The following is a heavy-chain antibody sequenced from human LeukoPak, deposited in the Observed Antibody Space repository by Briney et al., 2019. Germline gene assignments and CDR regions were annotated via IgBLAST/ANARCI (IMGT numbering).Heavy chain of an antibody. V-gene: IGHV4-59*11. CDR1: GGSISSHY. Sequence: SETLSLTCTVSGGSISSHYWSWIRQPPGKGLEWIGYIYYSGSTNYNPSLKSRVTISVDTSKNQFSLKLSSVTAAVTAVYYCARDGNSRAVGSDYWGQGTLVTVSS. CDR2: IYYSGST. CDR3: ARDGNSRAVGSDY. J-gene: IGHJ4*02. D-gene: IGHD4-23*01.